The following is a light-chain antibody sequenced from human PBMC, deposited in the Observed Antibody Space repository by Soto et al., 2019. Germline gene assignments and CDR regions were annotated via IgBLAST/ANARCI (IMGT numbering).Light chain of an antibody. CDR2: AAS. V-gene: IGKV1-12*01. J-gene: IGKJ2*01. CDR3: QQTNSVPRT. CDR1: QDFSRW. Sequence: DIQRTQSPSSVSASVGDRVTITCRASQDFSRWLAWYQQKPGEAPKLLIFAASSLQSGVPSRFSGSGSGTDFTLTISRLHPEDFATYYCQQTNSVPRTFGQGTKLEIK.